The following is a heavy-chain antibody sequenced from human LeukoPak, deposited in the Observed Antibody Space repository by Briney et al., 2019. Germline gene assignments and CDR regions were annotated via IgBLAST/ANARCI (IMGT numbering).Heavy chain of an antibody. CDR1: GLTVSSNS. D-gene: IGHD4/OR15-4a*01. Sequence: PGGSLRLSCAASGLTVSSNSMSWVRQAPGKGLEWVSFIYSGGSTYYADSVKGRFTISRDNSKNTLYLQMNSLRADDTAVYYCARRAGAYSHPYDYWGQGTLVTVSP. CDR3: ARRAGAYSHPYDY. V-gene: IGHV3-53*01. J-gene: IGHJ4*02. CDR2: IYSGGST.